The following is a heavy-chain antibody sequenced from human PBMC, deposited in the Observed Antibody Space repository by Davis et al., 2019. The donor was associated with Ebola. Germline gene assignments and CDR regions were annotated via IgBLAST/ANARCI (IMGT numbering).Heavy chain of an antibody. V-gene: IGHV5-10-1*01. CDR2: IDPTDSET. J-gene: IGHJ4*02. CDR3: ARQGHGWFFDY. D-gene: IGHD6-19*01. Sequence: GESLKISCKISGNTYSSHCISWVRQMPGKGLEWMGRIDPTDSETNYSPSFQGHVTFSIDKSINTAYLQLTSLKASDTATYFCARQGHGWFFDYWGQGTLVTVSS. CDR1: GNTYSSHC.